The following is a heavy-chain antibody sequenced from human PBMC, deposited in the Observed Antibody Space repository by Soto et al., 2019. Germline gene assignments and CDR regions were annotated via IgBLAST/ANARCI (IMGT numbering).Heavy chain of an antibody. J-gene: IGHJ5*02. D-gene: IGHD6-13*01. CDR1: GGCISSGDDY. CDR2: IYYSGST. Sequence: SETLSLTCTVSGGCISSGDDYWSWIRQPPGKGLEWIGYIYYSGSTYYNPSLKSRVTISVDTSKNQFSLKLSSVTAADTAVYYCARERPDGSRLDPWGQGTLVTVSS. CDR3: ARERPDGSRLDP. V-gene: IGHV4-30-4*01.